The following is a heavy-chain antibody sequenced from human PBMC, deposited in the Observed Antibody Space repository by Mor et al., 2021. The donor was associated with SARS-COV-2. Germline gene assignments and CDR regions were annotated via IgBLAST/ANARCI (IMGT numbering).Heavy chain of an antibody. CDR3: ARGGSSWLGVFFDF. D-gene: IGHD6-13*01. V-gene: IGHV4-34*01. CDR2: INHSGST. J-gene: IGHJ4*02. Sequence: INHSGSTNYNPSLKSRVTISVDTSKNQFSLKLSSVTAADTAVYYCARGGSSWLGVFFDFWGQGTLVTVSS.